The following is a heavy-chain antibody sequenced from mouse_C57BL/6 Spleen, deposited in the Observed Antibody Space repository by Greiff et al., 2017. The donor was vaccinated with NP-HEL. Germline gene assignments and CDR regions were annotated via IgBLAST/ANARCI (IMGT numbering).Heavy chain of an antibody. CDR1: GFTFSDYG. V-gene: IGHV5-17*01. CDR3: ARPRYDGYYNYAMDY. CDR2: ISSGSSTI. J-gene: IGHJ4*01. D-gene: IGHD2-3*01. Sequence: DVQLVESGGGLVKPGGSLKLSCAASGFTFSDYGMHWVRQAPEKGLEWVAYISSGSSTIYYADTVKGRFTISRDNAKHTLFLQMTSLRSEDTAMYYCARPRYDGYYNYAMDYWGQGTSVTVSS.